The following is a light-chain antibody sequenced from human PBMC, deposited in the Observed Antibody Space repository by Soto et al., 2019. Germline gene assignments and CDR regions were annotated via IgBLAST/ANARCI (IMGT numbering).Light chain of an antibody. Sequence: EIMLTQSPATLSLSPGERATLSCRASQSVSSYLAWYQQKPGQAPRLLIYDASNRATGIPARFRGSGSGTDFTLTISSLEPEDFAVYYCQQRSNWPLTFGGGTRVEIK. CDR2: DAS. J-gene: IGKJ4*01. CDR1: QSVSSY. V-gene: IGKV3-11*01. CDR3: QQRSNWPLT.